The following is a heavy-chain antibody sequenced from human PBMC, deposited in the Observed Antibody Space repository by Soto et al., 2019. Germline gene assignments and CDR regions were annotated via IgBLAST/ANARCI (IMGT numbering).Heavy chain of an antibody. Sequence: EVQLLESGGGLVQPGGSLRLSCAASGFTFSNYAMSWVRQAPGKGLEWVSAISGSGGSTYYADSVKGRFTISRDNSNNTLYLQMNSLRAEDTAVYYCAKDPRGHYDDSGSSSYWGQGTRVTVSS. V-gene: IGHV3-23*01. CDR2: ISGSGGST. CDR3: AKDPRGHYDDSGSSSY. D-gene: IGHD3-10*01. CDR1: GFTFSNYA. J-gene: IGHJ4*02.